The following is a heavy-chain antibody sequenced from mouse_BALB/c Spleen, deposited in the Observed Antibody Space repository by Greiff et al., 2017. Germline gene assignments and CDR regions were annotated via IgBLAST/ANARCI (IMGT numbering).Heavy chain of an antibody. J-gene: IGHJ4*01. CDR3: ARERGLTLYAMDY. CDR2: IWAGGST. V-gene: IGHV2-9*02. CDR1: GFSLTSYG. Sequence: VKLVESGPGLVAPSQSLSITCTVSGFSLTSYGVHWVRQPPGKGLEWLGVIWAGGSTNYNSALMSRLSISKDNSKSQVFLKMNSLQTDDTAMYYCARERGLTLYAMDYWGQGTSVTVSS. D-gene: IGHD3-1*01.